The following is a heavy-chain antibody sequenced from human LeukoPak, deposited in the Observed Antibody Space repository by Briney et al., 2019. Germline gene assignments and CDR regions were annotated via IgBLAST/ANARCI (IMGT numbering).Heavy chain of an antibody. D-gene: IGHD3-22*01. Sequence: RGESLKISCKGSGYSFTSYWIGWVRQMPGKGLEWMGLIYPGDSDTRYSPSFQGQVTISADKSISTAYLQWSSLKASDTAIYYCARQDYYDSSGLDYWGQGTLVTVSS. J-gene: IGHJ4*02. V-gene: IGHV5-51*01. CDR1: GYSFTSYW. CDR2: IYPGDSDT. CDR3: ARQDYYDSSGLDY.